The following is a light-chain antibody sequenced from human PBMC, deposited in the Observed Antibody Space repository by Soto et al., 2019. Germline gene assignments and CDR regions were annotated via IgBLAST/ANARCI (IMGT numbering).Light chain of an antibody. Sequence: QSVLTQPASVSGSPGQSITISCTGTSSDVGGYNYVSWYQQHPGKAPKLMIYDVTNRPSGVSNRFSGYKSGNTASLTISGLQAEDEADYYCSSYTSSSTYVFGTGT. CDR3: SSYTSSSTYV. V-gene: IGLV2-14*03. CDR1: SSDVGGYNY. CDR2: DVT. J-gene: IGLJ1*01.